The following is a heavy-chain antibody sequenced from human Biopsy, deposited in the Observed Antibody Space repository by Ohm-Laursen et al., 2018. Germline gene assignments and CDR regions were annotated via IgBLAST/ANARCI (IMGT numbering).Heavy chain of an antibody. CDR2: INYRGNT. Sequence: SDTLSLTCTVSGGSFTGHYWTWIRQAPGKTLEWIASINYRGNTNYNPSLKSRVTMSAHTSTNQFSLKLTSVTAADTAVYYCARDKITYCTSTSCDYFGMDVWGQGTTVTVSS. CDR3: ARDKITYCTSTSCDYFGMDV. D-gene: IGHD2-2*01. CDR1: GGSFTGHY. J-gene: IGHJ6*02. V-gene: IGHV4-59*11.